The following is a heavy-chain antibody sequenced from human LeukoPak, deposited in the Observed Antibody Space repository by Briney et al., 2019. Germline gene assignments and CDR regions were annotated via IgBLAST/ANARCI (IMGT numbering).Heavy chain of an antibody. CDR1: GFTFSNAW. V-gene: IGHV3-15*01. J-gene: IGHJ1*01. Sequence: GGSLRLPCTASGFTFSNAWMSWVRQAPGKGLEWVGRIKTKTDGGATDYAAPVKDRFTISRDDSKNTVYLQMNSLKTEDTAVYYCSTRGDIRYDILTGYHAEYFPHWGQGTLVAVSS. D-gene: IGHD3-9*01. CDR2: IKTKTDGGAT. CDR3: STRGDIRYDILTGYHAEYFPH.